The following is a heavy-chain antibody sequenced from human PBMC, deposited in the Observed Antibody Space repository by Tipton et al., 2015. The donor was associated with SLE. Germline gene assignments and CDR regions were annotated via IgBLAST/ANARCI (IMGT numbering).Heavy chain of an antibody. CDR2: ISSSSSYT. CDR3: ARTPEYSSPMSAFDI. CDR1: GFTFSDYY. V-gene: IGHV3-11*06. D-gene: IGHD6-6*01. J-gene: IGHJ3*02. Sequence: GSLRLSCAASGFTFSDYYMSWIRQAPGKGLEWVSYISSSSSYTNYADSVKGRFTISRDNAKNSLYLQMNSLRAEDTAVYYCARTPEYSSPMSAFDIWGQGTMVTVSS.